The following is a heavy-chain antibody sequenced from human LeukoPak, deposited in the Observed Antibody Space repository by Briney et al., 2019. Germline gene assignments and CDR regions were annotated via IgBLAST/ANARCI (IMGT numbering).Heavy chain of an antibody. CDR1: GYTFTGYY. CDR3: ATRQDYDILTGGASSDY. CDR2: INPNSGGT. D-gene: IGHD3-9*01. J-gene: IGHJ4*02. V-gene: IGHV1-2*02. Sequence: GASVKVSCKASGYTFTGYYMHWVRQAPGQGLEWMGWINPNSGGTNYAQKFQGRVTMTRDTSISTAYMELSRLRSDDTAVYYCATRQDYDILTGGASSDYWGQGTLVTVSS.